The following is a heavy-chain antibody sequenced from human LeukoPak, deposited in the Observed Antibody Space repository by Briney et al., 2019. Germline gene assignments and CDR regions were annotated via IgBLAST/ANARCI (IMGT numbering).Heavy chain of an antibody. Sequence: SETLSLTCAAYGGSFSGYYWSWIRQPPGKGLEWIGEINHSGSTNYNPSLKSRVTISVGTSKNQFSLKLSSVTAADTAVYYCARGTINCSGGSCYLKGYYYYGMDVWGQGTLVTVSS. J-gene: IGHJ6*02. CDR1: GGSFSGYY. CDR3: ARGTINCSGGSCYLKGYYYYGMDV. CDR2: INHSGST. D-gene: IGHD2-15*01. V-gene: IGHV4-34*01.